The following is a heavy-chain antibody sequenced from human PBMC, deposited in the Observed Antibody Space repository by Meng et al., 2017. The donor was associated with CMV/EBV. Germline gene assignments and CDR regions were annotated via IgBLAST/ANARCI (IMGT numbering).Heavy chain of an antibody. CDR2: INPSGGST. Sequence: ASVKVSCKASGYTFTGYYMHWVRQAPGQGLEWMGWINPSGGSTSYAQKFQGRVTMTRDTSTSTVYMELSSLRSEDTAVYYCASPTTPSERLHYYYGMDVWGQGTTVTVSS. V-gene: IGHV1-46*01. D-gene: IGHD1-1*01. CDR1: GYTFTGYY. CDR3: ASPTTPSERLHYYYGMDV. J-gene: IGHJ6*02.